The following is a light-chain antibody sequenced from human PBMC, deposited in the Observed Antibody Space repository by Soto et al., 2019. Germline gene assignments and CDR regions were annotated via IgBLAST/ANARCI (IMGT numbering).Light chain of an antibody. J-gene: IGLJ3*02. V-gene: IGLV3-1*01. CDR1: KLGDKY. CDR2: QDT. Sequence: SYELTQPPSVSVSPGETASITCSGDKLGDKYVSWYQQKPGQSPVMVIYQDTKRPSGSPERFSGSNSGNTATLTISGTPAMDEGDYYCHALEISTGVFGGGTKLTVL. CDR3: HALEISTGV.